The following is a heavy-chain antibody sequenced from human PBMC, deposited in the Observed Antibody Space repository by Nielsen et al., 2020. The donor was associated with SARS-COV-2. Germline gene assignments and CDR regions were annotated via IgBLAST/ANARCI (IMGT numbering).Heavy chain of an antibody. CDR3: ARDRNIAATDPFFDY. V-gene: IGHV3-23*01. D-gene: IGHD6-13*01. CDR2: ISGAGGSTT. CDR1: GFTFSSHA. J-gene: IGHJ4*02. Sequence: GALQLSCSASGFTFSSHAMAWVRHTPGGGLEWVSGISGAGGSTTLYADSVRGRFTISGDDSKNTLYLQMTSLRAEDTAVYYCARDRNIAATDPFFDYWGRGTLVTVSS.